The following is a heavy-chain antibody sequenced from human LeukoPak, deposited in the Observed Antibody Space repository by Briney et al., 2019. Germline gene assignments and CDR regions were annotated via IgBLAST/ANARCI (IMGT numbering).Heavy chain of an antibody. Sequence: ASVKVSCKASGYTFTSYYMHWVRQAPGQGLEWMGIINPSGGSTSYAQKFQGRVTMTRDTSTSTVYMELSSLRSEDTAVYYCATDPYYDSSGYYSENYWGQGTLVTVSS. J-gene: IGHJ4*02. CDR1: GYTFTSYY. V-gene: IGHV1-46*01. D-gene: IGHD3-22*01. CDR3: ATDPYYDSSGYYSENY. CDR2: INPSGGST.